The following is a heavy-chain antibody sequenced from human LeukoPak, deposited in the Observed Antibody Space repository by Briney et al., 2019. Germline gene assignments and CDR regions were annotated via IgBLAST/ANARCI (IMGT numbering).Heavy chain of an antibody. CDR2: ISGSGGST. J-gene: IGHJ3*02. Sequence: SGGSLRLSCAASGFTFSSYAMSWVRQAPGKGLEWVSAISGSGGSTYYADSVKGRFTISRDNSKNTLYLQMNSLRAEDTAVYYCAKPMVACSGGSCLFAFDIWGQGTMVTVSS. V-gene: IGHV3-23*01. CDR3: AKPMVACSGGSCLFAFDI. CDR1: GFTFSSYA. D-gene: IGHD2-15*01.